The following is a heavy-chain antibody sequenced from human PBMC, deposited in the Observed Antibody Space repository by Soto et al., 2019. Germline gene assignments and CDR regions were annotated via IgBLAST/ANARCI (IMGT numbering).Heavy chain of an antibody. V-gene: IGHV3-30*18. Sequence: PGGSLRLSCAASGFTFSDYGIHWVRQSPGKGLEWVAVISYEGSKTYYADSVKGRFTISRDNSKNTLYLQMASLRPEDTAVHYCAKDHWAAYSGYAIRNDLDVWGQGTTVTVSS. CDR2: ISYEGSKT. CDR1: GFTFSDYG. D-gene: IGHD5-12*01. CDR3: AKDHWAAYSGYAIRNDLDV. J-gene: IGHJ6*02.